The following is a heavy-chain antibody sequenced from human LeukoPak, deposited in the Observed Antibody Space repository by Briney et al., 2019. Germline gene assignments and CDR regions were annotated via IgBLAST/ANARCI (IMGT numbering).Heavy chain of an antibody. D-gene: IGHD3-22*01. V-gene: IGHV3-23*01. CDR2: ISGGGRST. J-gene: IGHJ4*02. Sequence: GGSLRLSCVASGITYEDYAFSWVRQAPGKGLKWVSVISGGGRSTSYADSLKGRFTISRDNSKNTLYLQMNSLRAEDTAVYYCAQLDVLRSDYFESWGQGTLVTVSS. CDR1: GITYEDYA. CDR3: AQLDVLRSDYFES.